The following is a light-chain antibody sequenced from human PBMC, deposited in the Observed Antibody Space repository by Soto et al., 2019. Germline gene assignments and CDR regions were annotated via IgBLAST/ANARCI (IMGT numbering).Light chain of an antibody. J-gene: IGKJ5*01. CDR3: QHFRA. CDR1: QNINNY. CDR2: AAS. Sequence: DMQMSQSPSSLSASVGDRVTISCRTSQNINNYLNWYQQRPGKAPKLLIYAASTLQSGVPSRFSGSGSGTDFTLTISRLEPEDFVLYYCQHFRAFGQGTRLEIK. V-gene: IGKV1-39*01.